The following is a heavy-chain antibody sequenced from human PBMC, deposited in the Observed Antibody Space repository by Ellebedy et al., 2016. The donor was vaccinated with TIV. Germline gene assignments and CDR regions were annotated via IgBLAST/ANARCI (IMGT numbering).Heavy chain of an antibody. CDR1: GYTFTNYD. D-gene: IGHD6-13*01. CDR3: ARGHSLSSTWYFLFSRGHDRIDF. J-gene: IGHJ4*02. V-gene: IGHV1-8*01. Sequence: AASVKVSCKASGYTFTNYDIIWVRQATGQGLEWMGWMNPNSGNTDYAQKFQGRATMTRNISTSIAYMELNILRSEDTAVYFCARGHSLSSTWYFLFSRGHDRIDFWGQGTPVTVSS. CDR2: MNPNSGNT.